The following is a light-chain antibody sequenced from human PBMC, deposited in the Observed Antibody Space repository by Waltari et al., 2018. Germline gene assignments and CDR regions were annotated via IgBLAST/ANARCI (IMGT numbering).Light chain of an antibody. J-gene: IGKJ1*01. CDR3: QQYETPQGA. CDR1: QSISSW. Sequence: DIQMTQSPSTLSASVGARVTINCRASQSISSWLAWYQHRPGKAPNLLIYKASTLESGVPSRFSGSGSGTEFTLTISSLQPDDFATYYCQQYETPQGAFGQGTKVDIK. V-gene: IGKV1-5*03. CDR2: KAS.